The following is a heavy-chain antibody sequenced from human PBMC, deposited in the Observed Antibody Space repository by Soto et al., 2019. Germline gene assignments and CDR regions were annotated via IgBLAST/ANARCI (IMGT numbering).Heavy chain of an antibody. CDR3: ARDSNGNRIVDWFDP. CDR2: ISSSSSYI. D-gene: IGHD2-8*01. V-gene: IGHV3-21*01. Sequence: GGSLRLSCAASGFTFSSYSMNWVRQAPGKGLEWVSSISSSSSYIYYADSVKGRFTISRDNAKNSLYLQMNSLRAEDTAVYYCARDSNGNRIVDWFDPWGQGTLVTVSS. CDR1: GFTFSSYS. J-gene: IGHJ5*02.